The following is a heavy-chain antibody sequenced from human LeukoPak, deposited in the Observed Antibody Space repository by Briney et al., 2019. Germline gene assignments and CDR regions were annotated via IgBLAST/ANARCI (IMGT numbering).Heavy chain of an antibody. J-gene: IGHJ4*02. CDR2: IHYSGST. V-gene: IGHV4-39*07. Sequence: SETLSLTCTVSGGSISSSSYYWGWIRQLPGKGLEWIGSIHYSGSTNYNPSLKSRVTISVDTSKNQFSLKLGSVTAADTAVYYCARVGQWLVPYFDYWGQGTLVTVSS. CDR1: GGSISSSSYY. CDR3: ARVGQWLVPYFDY. D-gene: IGHD6-19*01.